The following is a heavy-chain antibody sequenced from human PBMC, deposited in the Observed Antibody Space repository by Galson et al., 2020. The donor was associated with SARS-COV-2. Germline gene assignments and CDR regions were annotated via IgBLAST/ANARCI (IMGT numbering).Heavy chain of an antibody. V-gene: IGHV1-2*06. CDR3: ARGLGSDYNYLFDY. CDR1: GYTFSGHY. Sequence: ASVKVSCEASGYTFSGHYIHWVRRAPGQGLEWMGRINPNNGATYFAQNFEDRVTMTSDTSFSTAYMELSRLRSDDTAVYYCARGLGSDYNYLFDYWGQGTLVTVSS. D-gene: IGHD3-10*01. J-gene: IGHJ4*02. CDR2: INPNNGAT.